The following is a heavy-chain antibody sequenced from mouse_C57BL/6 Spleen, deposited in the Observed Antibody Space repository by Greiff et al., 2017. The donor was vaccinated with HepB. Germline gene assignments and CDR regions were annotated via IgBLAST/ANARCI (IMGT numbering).Heavy chain of an antibody. CDR1: GFTFSDYY. D-gene: IGHD1-1*01. Sequence: DVQLVESGGGLVQPGGSLKLSCAASGFTFSDYYMYWVRQTPEKRLEWVAYISNGGGSTYYPDTVKGRFTISRDNAKNTLYLQMSRLKSEDTAMYYCARQDYGNYAMDYWGQGTSVTVSS. J-gene: IGHJ4*01. CDR3: ARQDYGNYAMDY. V-gene: IGHV5-12*01. CDR2: ISNGGGST.